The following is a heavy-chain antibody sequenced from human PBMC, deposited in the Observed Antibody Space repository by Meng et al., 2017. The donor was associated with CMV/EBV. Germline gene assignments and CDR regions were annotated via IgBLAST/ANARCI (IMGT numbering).Heavy chain of an antibody. V-gene: IGHV3-66*01. CDR2: IYRGDST. Sequence: LVVESGVCLCKPGGSLELSVEASGFMVSNKYMSWVRQDPGKGLEWVCIIYRGDSTYYVDSVKGRFTVSRDNSKNTMYLQMNSLRVEDTAXXYCXGDSVSHPNLDYWGQGTLVTVSX. D-gene: IGHD5/OR15-5a*01. CDR1: GFMVSNKY. J-gene: IGHJ4*02. CDR3: XGDSVSHPNLDY.